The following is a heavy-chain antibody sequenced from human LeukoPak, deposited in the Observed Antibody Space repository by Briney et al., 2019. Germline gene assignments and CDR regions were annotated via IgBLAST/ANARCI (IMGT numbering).Heavy chain of an antibody. CDR1: GGSISTFY. CDR2: VYYSGST. CDR3: ARVDYDSSGYFDY. J-gene: IGHJ4*02. Sequence: SETLSLACTVSGGSISTFYWSWLRQPPGKQLEWIGYVYYSGSTNYNPSFKTRVTISVDTSKNQFSLKLSSVTPADTAVYYCARVDYDSSGYFDYWGQGTLVTVSS. V-gene: IGHV4-59*01. D-gene: IGHD3-22*01.